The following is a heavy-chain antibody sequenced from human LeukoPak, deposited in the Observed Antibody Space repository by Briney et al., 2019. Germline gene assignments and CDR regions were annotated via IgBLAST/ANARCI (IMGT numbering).Heavy chain of an antibody. V-gene: IGHV3-11*01. CDR3: ARDLPPRDPSYYYYGMDV. Sequence: GGSLRLSCAASGFTFSDYYMSWIRQAPGKGLERVSYISSSGSTIYYADSVKGRFTISRDNAKNSLYLQMNSLRAEDTAVYYCARDLPPRDPSYYYYGMDVWGQGTTVTVSS. CDR2: ISSSGSTI. J-gene: IGHJ6*02. CDR1: GFTFSDYY.